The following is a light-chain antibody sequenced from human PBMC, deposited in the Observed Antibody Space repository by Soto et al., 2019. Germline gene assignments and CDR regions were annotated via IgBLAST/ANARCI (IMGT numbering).Light chain of an antibody. CDR3: SSYTSSTTLV. CDR1: SSDIGAYNY. Sequence: QSVLTQPASVSGSPGQSITISCTGTSSDIGAYNYVSWYQQYPGKTPKLVIYEVTDRPSGVSSRFSGSKSGSTASLTISGLQTEDEADYYCSSYTSSTTLVFGTGTKVTVL. V-gene: IGLV2-14*01. J-gene: IGLJ1*01. CDR2: EVT.